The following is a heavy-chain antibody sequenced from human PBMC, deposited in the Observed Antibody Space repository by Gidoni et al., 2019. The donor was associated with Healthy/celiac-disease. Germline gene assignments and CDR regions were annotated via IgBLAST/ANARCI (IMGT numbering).Heavy chain of an antibody. CDR1: GYTVTGYY. CDR2: INPNSGGT. CDR3: ASQSPVVSWYDWFDP. J-gene: IGHJ5*02. V-gene: IGHV1-2*02. Sequence: QVQLVQSGAEVKKPGSSVKVSCKASGYTVTGYYMHWVRQAPGQGLEWMGWINPNSGGTNDAQKFQGRVTMTRDTSISTAYMELSRLRSDDTAVYYCASQSPVVSWYDWFDPWGQGTLVTVSS. D-gene: IGHD6-13*01.